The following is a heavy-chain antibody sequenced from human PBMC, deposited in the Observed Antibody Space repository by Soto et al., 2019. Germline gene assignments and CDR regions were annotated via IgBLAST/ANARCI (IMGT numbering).Heavy chain of an antibody. D-gene: IGHD3-10*01. Sequence: QVQLEQSGAEVKKPGASVKVSCKASGYTFTSYGISWVRQAPGQGLEWMGWISAYNGNTNYAQKFQGRVTMTADTSTNAAYMELRSLRSDVTAGYYCARRLSDGSGSYYPDHWGQGTLVTVSS. CDR3: ARRLSDGSGSYYPDH. J-gene: IGHJ5*02. CDR1: GYTFTSYG. CDR2: ISAYNGNT. V-gene: IGHV1-18*01.